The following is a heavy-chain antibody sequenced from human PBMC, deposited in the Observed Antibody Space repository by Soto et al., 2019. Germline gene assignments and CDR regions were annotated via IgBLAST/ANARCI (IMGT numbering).Heavy chain of an antibody. D-gene: IGHD4-17*01. J-gene: IGHJ4*02. CDR1: GGSISSGGYS. V-gene: IGHV4-30-2*01. Sequence: QLQLQESGSGLVKPSQTLSLTCAVSGGSISSGGYSWSWIRQPPGKGLEWIGYIYHSGSTYYNPSLRSRVTITGDRAKNHSSLKLSSVPAADTAVYSWARGYGDLPFGFDYWGQGTLVTVSS. CDR2: IYHSGST. CDR3: ARGYGDLPFGFDY.